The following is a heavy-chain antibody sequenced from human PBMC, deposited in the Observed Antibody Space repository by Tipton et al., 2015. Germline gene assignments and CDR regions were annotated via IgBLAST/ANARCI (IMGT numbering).Heavy chain of an antibody. J-gene: IGHJ2*01. CDR1: SFTFSDYY. CDR3: ARDEVYYYYSSGYYADWYFDL. D-gene: IGHD3-22*01. CDR2: IKEDGSEK. V-gene: IGHV3-7*05. Sequence: SLRLSCAASSFTFSDYYMNWIRQAPGKGLEWVANIKEDGSEKYYVDSVKGRFTISRDNANNSLYLQVNSLRAEDTAVYYCARDEVYYYYSSGYYADWYFDLWGRGSLVTVSS.